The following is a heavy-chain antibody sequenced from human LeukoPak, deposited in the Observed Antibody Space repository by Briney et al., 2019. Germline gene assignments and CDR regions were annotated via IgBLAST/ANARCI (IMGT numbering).Heavy chain of an antibody. V-gene: IGHV3-23*01. Sequence: GGSLRLSCAASRFTFNSYAMSWVRQAPGKGLEWVSVIGGSNGITFYVGSVKGRFTISRDNSKDTLYLQMNSLRAEDTAVYYCAKGPDSGLRYFDYWGQGTLVTVSS. CDR1: RFTFNSYA. CDR3: AKGPDSGLRYFDY. J-gene: IGHJ4*02. CDR2: IGGSNGIT. D-gene: IGHD5-12*01.